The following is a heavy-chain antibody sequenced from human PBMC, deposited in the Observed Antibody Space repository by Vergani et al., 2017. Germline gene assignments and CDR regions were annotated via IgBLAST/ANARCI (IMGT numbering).Heavy chain of an antibody. V-gene: IGHV3-74*01. Sequence: EVQLVESGGGLVQPGGSLRLSCVASGFTISNYWMHWVRQVPGKGLVWVALIYSDGQTAAYADSVKGRFTISRDNAKNTIFSQMNSLRAEDTGVYYCARGIAGSNDYWGQGTLVTVSS. J-gene: IGHJ4*02. CDR3: ARGIAGSNDY. D-gene: IGHD1-20*01. CDR2: IYSDGQTA. CDR1: GFTISNYW.